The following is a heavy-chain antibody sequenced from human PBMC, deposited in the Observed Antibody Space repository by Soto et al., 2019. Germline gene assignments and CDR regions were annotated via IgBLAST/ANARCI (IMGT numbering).Heavy chain of an antibody. CDR2: FDPEDGET. J-gene: IGHJ4*02. CDR3: ATDIAVAGIYVLLSRY. Sequence: ASVKVSCKVSGYTLTELSMHWVRQAPGKGLEWMGGFDPEDGETIYAQKFQGRVTMTEDTSTDTAYMELSSMRSEDTAVYYCATDIAVAGIYVLLSRYWGQGTLVTVSS. D-gene: IGHD6-19*01. V-gene: IGHV1-24*01. CDR1: GYTLTELS.